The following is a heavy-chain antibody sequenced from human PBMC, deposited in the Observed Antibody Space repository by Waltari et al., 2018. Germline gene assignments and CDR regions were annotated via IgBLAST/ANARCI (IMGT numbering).Heavy chain of an antibody. CDR1: GGTFSSYA. J-gene: IGHJ4*02. Sequence: QVQLVQSGAEVKKPGSSVKVSCKASGGTFSSYAISWVRQAPGQGLEWMGGIIPILGIANYAQKFQGRVTITADESTSTAYMELSSLRSEDTAVYYCARDRGVQGVIITPRFDYWGQGTLVTVSS. CDR2: IIPILGIA. CDR3: ARDRGVQGVIITPRFDY. D-gene: IGHD3-10*01. V-gene: IGHV1-69*04.